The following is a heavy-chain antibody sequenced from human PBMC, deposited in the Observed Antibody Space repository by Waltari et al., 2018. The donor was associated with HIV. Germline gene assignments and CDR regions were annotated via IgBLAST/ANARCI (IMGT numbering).Heavy chain of an antibody. V-gene: IGHV1-2*02. Sequence: QVQLVQSGAEVKKPGASVKVSCKTSGYIFSGYYIHWVRQAPGQGLEWKGWNGPNTGCKRFARSFQGRVTVTRDTAETTVYMEVSGLTSDDTAIYYCARVSRRDGSRLFDYWGPGTLVTVSS. CDR2: NGPNTGCK. CDR1: GYIFSGYY. CDR3: ARVSRRDGSRLFDY. J-gene: IGHJ4*02. D-gene: IGHD6-25*01.